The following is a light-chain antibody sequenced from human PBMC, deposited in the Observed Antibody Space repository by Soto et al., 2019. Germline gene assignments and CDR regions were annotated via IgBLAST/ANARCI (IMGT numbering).Light chain of an antibody. CDR2: GAS. CDR1: QSVRSN. J-gene: IGKJ1*01. V-gene: IGKV3-15*01. Sequence: IVMTQSSTTLSGSPGERGTLSCRASQSVRSNLVWYQQRPGQAPSLLIYGASSRATGIPARFSGSGSGTEFTLTISSLQSEDFAVYYCQHYNNWPPWTFGQGTKVDIK. CDR3: QHYNNWPPWT.